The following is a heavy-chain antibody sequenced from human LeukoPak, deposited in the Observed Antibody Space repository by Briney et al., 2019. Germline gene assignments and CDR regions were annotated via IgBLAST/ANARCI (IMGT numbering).Heavy chain of an antibody. CDR2: ISGSGGST. D-gene: IGHD1-26*01. CDR3: IVGAANFDY. Sequence: PGGSLRLSCAASGCTFSSYGMSWVRQAPGKGLEWVSAISGSGGSTYYADSVKGRFTISRDNSKNTLYLQMNSLRAEDTAVYYGIVGAANFDYWGQGTLVTVSS. CDR1: GCTFSSYG. V-gene: IGHV3-23*01. J-gene: IGHJ4*02.